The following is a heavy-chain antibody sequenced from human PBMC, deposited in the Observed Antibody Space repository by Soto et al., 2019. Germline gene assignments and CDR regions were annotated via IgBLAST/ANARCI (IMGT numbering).Heavy chain of an antibody. Sequence: GGSLRLSCAASGFTFSSYAMSWVRQAPGKGLEWVSAISGSGGSTYYADSVKGRFTISRDNSKNTLYLQMNSLRAEDTAVYYCAKDPDCSGGSCYRYYFDYWGQGTLVTVSS. CDR1: GFTFSSYA. D-gene: IGHD2-15*01. J-gene: IGHJ4*02. V-gene: IGHV3-23*01. CDR3: AKDPDCSGGSCYRYYFDY. CDR2: ISGSGGST.